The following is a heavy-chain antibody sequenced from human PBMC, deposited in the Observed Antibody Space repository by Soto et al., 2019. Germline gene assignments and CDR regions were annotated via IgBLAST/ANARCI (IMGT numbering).Heavy chain of an antibody. Sequence: GESLKISCQGSGYAFSSYWIAWVRQMPGKGLEWMGIIYPGDSDTRYSPSFQGQVTISVGKSITTAYLQWSSLKASDTAMYYCARGYCTATICNPWFDTWGQGTLVNVSS. J-gene: IGHJ5*02. CDR2: IYPGDSDT. CDR3: ARGYCTATICNPWFDT. CDR1: GYAFSSYW. V-gene: IGHV5-51*01. D-gene: IGHD2-8*02.